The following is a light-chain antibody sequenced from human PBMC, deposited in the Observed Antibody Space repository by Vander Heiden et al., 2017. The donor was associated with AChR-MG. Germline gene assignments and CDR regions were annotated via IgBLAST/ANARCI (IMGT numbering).Light chain of an antibody. CDR3: QQNDNWPPGT. V-gene: IGKV3-15*01. CDR2: GPS. J-gene: IGKJ1*01. CDR1: QSVSTD. Sequence: IVMTHPPATLSSSPGERATLSCRASQSVSTDVAWYQQKPGQAPRLLIDGPSTRATGIPARFSGSGCGTEFTLTINSLQSEDFAVYCCQQNDNWPPGTFGQGTRVEIK.